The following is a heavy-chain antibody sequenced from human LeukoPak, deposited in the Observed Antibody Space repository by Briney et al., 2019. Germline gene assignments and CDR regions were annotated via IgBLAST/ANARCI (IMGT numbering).Heavy chain of an antibody. V-gene: IGHV4-31*03. J-gene: IGHJ4*02. Sequence: SETLSLTCTVSGGSISSGGYYWSWIRQHPGKGLEWIGYIYYSGSTYHNPSLKSRVTISVDTSKNQFSLKLSSVTAADTAVYYCARASDYCTNGVCSPFFDYWGQGTLVTVSS. CDR2: IYYSGST. D-gene: IGHD2-8*01. CDR3: ARASDYCTNGVCSPFFDY. CDR1: GGSISSGGYY.